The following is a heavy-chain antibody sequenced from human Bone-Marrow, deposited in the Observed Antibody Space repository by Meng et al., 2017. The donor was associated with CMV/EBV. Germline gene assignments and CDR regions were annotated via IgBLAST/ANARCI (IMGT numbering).Heavy chain of an antibody. CDR2: ISYDGSNK. D-gene: IGHD3-22*01. Sequence: GESLKISCAASGFTFSSYAMHWVRQAPGKGLEWVAVISYDGSNKYYADSVKGRFTISRDNSKNTLYLQMNTLRAEDTAVYYCARVAHYYDRFDLPDYWGQGTLVTVSS. CDR1: GFTFSSYA. J-gene: IGHJ4*02. V-gene: IGHV3-30-3*01. CDR3: ARVAHYYDRFDLPDY.